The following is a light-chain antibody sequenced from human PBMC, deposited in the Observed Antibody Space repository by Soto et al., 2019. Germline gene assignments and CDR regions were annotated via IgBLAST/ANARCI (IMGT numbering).Light chain of an antibody. CDR2: GAS. J-gene: IGKJ1*01. CDR3: QQYNNWPRT. V-gene: IGKV3-15*01. CDR1: QSVSSN. Sequence: EIVMTQSPATLSASPGERATLTCRASQSVSSNLAWDQQKPGQAPRLLNYGASSRATGIPARFSGSGSGTEFTLTISSLQSEDFAVYYCQQYNNWPRTFGQGTKVDIK.